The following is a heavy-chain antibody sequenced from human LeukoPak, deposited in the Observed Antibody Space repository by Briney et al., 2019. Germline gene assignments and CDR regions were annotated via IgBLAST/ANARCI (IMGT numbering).Heavy chain of an antibody. CDR1: GFTFSSYA. D-gene: IGHD2-15*01. V-gene: IGHV3-23*01. J-gene: IGHJ3*02. CDR3: ARVAEVVVAATYGFGAFDI. CDR2: ISGSGGST. Sequence: GGSLRLSCAASGFTFSSYAMSWVRQAPGKGLEWVSAISGSGGSTYYADSVKGRFTISRDNSKNTLYLQMNSLRAEDTAVYYCARVAEVVVAATYGFGAFDIWGQGTMVTVSS.